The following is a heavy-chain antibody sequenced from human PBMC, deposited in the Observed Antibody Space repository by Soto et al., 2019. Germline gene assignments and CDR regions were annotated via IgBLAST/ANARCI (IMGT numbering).Heavy chain of an antibody. D-gene: IGHD3-10*01. CDR2: IYYSGST. J-gene: IGHJ5*02. CDR3: ARHSLIPSYWGFDP. Sequence: SETRSLTCTVAGCSNSSSSYYLGWIRQPPGKGLEWIGRIYYSGSTYYNPSLKSRVTISVDTSKNQFSLKLSSVTAADTPVYSCARHSLIPSYWGFDPRRQGTLVTVSS. CDR1: GCSNSSSSYY. V-gene: IGHV4-39*01.